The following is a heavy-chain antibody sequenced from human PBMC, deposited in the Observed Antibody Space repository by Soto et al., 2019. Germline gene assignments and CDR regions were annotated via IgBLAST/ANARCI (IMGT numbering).Heavy chain of an antibody. D-gene: IGHD6-13*01. CDR3: AKDLAATNWIDP. Sequence: QVQLVESGGGVVQPGRSLRLSCAASGFTFSSYGMHWVRQAPGKGLEWVAVISYDGSNKYYADSVKGRFTISRDNSKNTLYLQMNSLRAEDTAVYYCAKDLAATNWIDPLGQGTLVTVSS. CDR2: ISYDGSNK. V-gene: IGHV3-30*18. CDR1: GFTFSSYG. J-gene: IGHJ5*02.